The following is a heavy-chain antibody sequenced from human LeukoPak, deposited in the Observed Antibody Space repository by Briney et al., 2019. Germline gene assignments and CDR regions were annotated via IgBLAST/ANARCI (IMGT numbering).Heavy chain of an antibody. CDR3: ARVVRGVITGHFDN. J-gene: IGHJ4*02. CDR2: IYYSGST. Sequence: ASETLSLTCTVSGDSISSSSYYWGWIRQPPGKGLEWIGSIYYSGSTYYNPSLKSRVTISVDTSKNQFSLKVSSATAADTAVYYCARVVRGVITGHFDNWGQGTLVTVSS. CDR1: GDSISSSSYY. V-gene: IGHV4-39*01. D-gene: IGHD3-10*02.